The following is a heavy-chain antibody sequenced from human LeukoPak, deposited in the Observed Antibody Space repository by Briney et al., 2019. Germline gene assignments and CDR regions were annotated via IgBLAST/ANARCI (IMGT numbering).Heavy chain of an antibody. D-gene: IGHD6-19*01. CDR2: IKQDGSEK. CDR3: ARGRGDPYSSGWYYFDY. Sequence: GGSLRLSCAASGFTFSSYWMSWVRQAPGKGLEWVANIKQDGSEKYYVDSVKGRFTISRDNAKNSLFLQMNRLRVEDTAVYYCARGRGDPYSSGWYYFDYWGQGTLVTVSS. J-gene: IGHJ4*02. CDR1: GFTFSSYW. V-gene: IGHV3-7*04.